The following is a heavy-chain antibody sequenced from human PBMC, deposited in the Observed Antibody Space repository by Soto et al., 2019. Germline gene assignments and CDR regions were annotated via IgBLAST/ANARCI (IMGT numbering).Heavy chain of an antibody. CDR1: GFTFGSYG. CDR2: ISSSSSTM. V-gene: IGHV3-48*01. J-gene: IGHJ4*02. Sequence: PGGSLRLSCAASGFTFGSYGMNWVRQAPGKGLEWVSYISSSSSTMSYADSVKGRLTISRDNARNSLYLQMNSLRAEDTAVYYCARGGAARPDYWGQGTLVTVSS. CDR3: ARGGAARPDY.